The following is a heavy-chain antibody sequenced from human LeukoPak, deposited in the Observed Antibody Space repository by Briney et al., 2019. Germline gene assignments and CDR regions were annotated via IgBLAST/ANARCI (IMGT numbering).Heavy chain of an antibody. Sequence: PGGSLRLSCAASGFSFGSSWMDWVRQAPGKGLEWVASINPDGSEKYSVDSVEGRFTISRDNAKNLLYLQVNSLRVEDTAFYYCARDLAYSRLDYWGQGMLVTASS. V-gene: IGHV3-7*01. J-gene: IGHJ4*02. CDR3: ARDLAYSRLDY. D-gene: IGHD5-18*01. CDR1: GFSFGSSW. CDR2: INPDGSEK.